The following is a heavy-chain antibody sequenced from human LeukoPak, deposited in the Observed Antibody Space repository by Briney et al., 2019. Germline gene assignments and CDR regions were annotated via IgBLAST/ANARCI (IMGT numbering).Heavy chain of an antibody. Sequence: SGGSLRLSCAASGFTFSSYDMHWVRQPTGKGLEWVSAIGTAGDTYYSHSVKGRFTISRDNAKNSLYLQMNSLRAEDTAVYYCAELGITMIGGVWGKGTTVTISS. CDR1: GFTFSSYD. J-gene: IGHJ6*04. CDR2: IGTAGDT. V-gene: IGHV3-13*01. D-gene: IGHD3-10*02. CDR3: AELGITMIGGV.